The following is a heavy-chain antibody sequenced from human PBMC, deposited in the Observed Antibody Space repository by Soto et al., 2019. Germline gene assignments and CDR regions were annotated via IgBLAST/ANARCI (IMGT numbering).Heavy chain of an antibody. V-gene: IGHV1-69*02. CDR1: GGTFSSYT. D-gene: IGHD4-17*01. J-gene: IGHJ6*03. Sequence: QVQLVQSGAEVKKPGSSVKVSCKASGGTFSSYTISWVRQAPGQGLEWMGRIIPILGIANYAQKFQGRVTINADKSTSKAYMELSSLRSEDTAVYYCARAVNYGDNQNCYYYYMDVWGKGTTVTVSS. CDR3: ARAVNYGDNQNCYYYYMDV. CDR2: IIPILGIA.